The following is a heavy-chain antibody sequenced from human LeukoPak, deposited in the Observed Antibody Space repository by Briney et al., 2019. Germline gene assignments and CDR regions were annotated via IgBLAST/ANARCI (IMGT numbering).Heavy chain of an antibody. CDR1: GFTVSSNY. Sequence: GGSLRLSCAASGFTVSSNYMSWVRQAPGKGLEWVSVIYSGGSTYYADSVKGRFTISRDNSKNTLYLQMNSLRAEDTAVYYCARDVARRDYYDSSGYPLYYGMDVWGQGTTVTVSS. V-gene: IGHV3-66*01. CDR2: IYSGGST. D-gene: IGHD3-22*01. CDR3: ARDVARRDYYDSSGYPLYYGMDV. J-gene: IGHJ6*02.